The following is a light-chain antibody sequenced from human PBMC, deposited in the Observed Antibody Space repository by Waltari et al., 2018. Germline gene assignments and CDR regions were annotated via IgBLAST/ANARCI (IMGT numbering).Light chain of an antibody. CDR1: DSDVCAYDF. Sequence: QSALTQPASVSGAPGQSITISCSGTDSDVCAYDFVSWYQQHPGKAPHLIIYEVSNRPSGISNRFSASQSGNTASLTISGLQAEDEADYYCSSYTTSSAPGVFGTGTRVTVL. CDR3: SSYTTSSAPGV. J-gene: IGLJ1*01. CDR2: EVS. V-gene: IGLV2-14*01.